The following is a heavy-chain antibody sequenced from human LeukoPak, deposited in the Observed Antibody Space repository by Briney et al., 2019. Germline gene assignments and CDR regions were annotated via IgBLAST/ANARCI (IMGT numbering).Heavy chain of an antibody. V-gene: IGHV3-23*01. CDR2: ISATGDST. J-gene: IGHJ4*02. CDR1: GFTFSTYA. CDR3: AKGSSANYYEY. D-gene: IGHD3-22*01. Sequence: GGSLRLSCAASGFTFSTYAMYWVRQAPGKGLEWVSAISATGDSTYYADSVKGRFTISRDNSKNTLYLQMNSLRAEDTAVYYCAKGSSANYYEYWGQGTLVTVSS.